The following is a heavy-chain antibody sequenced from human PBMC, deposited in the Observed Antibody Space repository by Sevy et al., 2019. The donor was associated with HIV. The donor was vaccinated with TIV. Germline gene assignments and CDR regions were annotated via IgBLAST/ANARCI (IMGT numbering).Heavy chain of an antibody. V-gene: IGHV3-11*01. J-gene: IGHJ5*02. CDR1: GFTFSDYY. D-gene: IGHD6-13*01. CDR2: ISSSGSTI. CDR3: ARDRIAANNWFDP. Sequence: GGSLRLSCAASGFTFSDYYMSWIRQAPGKGLEWVSYISSSGSTIYYADSVKGRFTISRDNAKNSLYLQMNSLRAEDTAVYYCARDRIAANNWFDPWGQRTLVTVSS.